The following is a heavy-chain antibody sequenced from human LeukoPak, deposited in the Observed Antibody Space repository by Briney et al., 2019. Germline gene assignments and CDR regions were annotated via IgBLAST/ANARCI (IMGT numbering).Heavy chain of an antibody. Sequence: PGGSLRLSCAASGFTFSSYSMNWVRQAPGKGLEWVSYISSSSSTIYYADSVKGRFTTSRDNAKNSLYLQMNSLRAEDTAVYYCARERTARGTYYDSSVYYYHYWGQGTLVTVSS. J-gene: IGHJ4*02. V-gene: IGHV3-48*01. CDR2: ISSSSSTI. CDR3: ARERTARGTYYDSSVYYYHY. CDR1: GFTFSSYS. D-gene: IGHD3-22*01.